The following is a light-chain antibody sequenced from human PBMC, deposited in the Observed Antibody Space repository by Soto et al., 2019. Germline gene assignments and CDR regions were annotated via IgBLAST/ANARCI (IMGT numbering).Light chain of an antibody. CDR2: DVF. J-gene: IGKJ1*01. Sequence: EIVLTQSPATLSWSPGDRATLSCRASQSVSTYLVWYQQKPGQAPRLLIHDVFNRATGIPARFSGSGSGTDFTLTISSLEPEDFAVYYCHQRRDWPRTFGQGTKVEIK. CDR3: HQRRDWPRT. CDR1: QSVSTY. V-gene: IGKV3-11*01.